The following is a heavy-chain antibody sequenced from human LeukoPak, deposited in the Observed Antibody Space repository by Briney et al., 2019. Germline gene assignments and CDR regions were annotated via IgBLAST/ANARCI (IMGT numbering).Heavy chain of an antibody. CDR1: GGSISSGGYY. CDR3: ARDRGSLATMFDY. J-gene: IGHJ4*02. CDR2: IYHSGST. Sequence: SETLSLTCTVSGGSISSGGYYWSWIRQHPGKGLEWIGYIYHSGSTYYNPSLKSRVTISVDTSKNQFSLKLSSVTAADTAVYYCARDRGSLATMFDYWGQGTLVTVSS. D-gene: IGHD5-12*01. V-gene: IGHV4-31*03.